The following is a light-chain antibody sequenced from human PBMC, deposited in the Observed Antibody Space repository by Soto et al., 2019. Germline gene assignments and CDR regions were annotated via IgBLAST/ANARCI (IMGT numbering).Light chain of an antibody. CDR1: QGVSSY. CDR3: QQYNNWPPIT. Sequence: EIVLTQSQATLSLFPGERATLSWMARQGVSSYLAWYQQKPGQAPRLLIYDASNRATGIPARFSGSGSGTDFTLTISSLQSEDFAVYYCQQYNNWPPITFGQGTRLEIK. J-gene: IGKJ5*01. V-gene: IGKV3-11*01. CDR2: DAS.